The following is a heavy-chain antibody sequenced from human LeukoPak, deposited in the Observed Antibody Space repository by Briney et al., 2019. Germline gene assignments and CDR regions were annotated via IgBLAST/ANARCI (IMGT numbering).Heavy chain of an antibody. Sequence: GGSLRLSCAASGFSFNRYWMHWVRQAPGKGPVWVSRINPDGTITNYAGSVKGRFTISRDNAKSMMYLQMNSLSVEDTAGYYCARGGDGSNSLINYWGQGTLVTVSS. CDR1: GFSFNRYW. J-gene: IGHJ4*02. V-gene: IGHV3-74*01. D-gene: IGHD5-24*01. CDR2: INPDGTIT. CDR3: ARGGDGSNSLINY.